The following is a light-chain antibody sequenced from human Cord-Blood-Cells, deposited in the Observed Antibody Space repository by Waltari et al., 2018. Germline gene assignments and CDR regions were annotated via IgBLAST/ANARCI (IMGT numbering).Light chain of an antibody. CDR1: QNISSY. Sequence: DIQMTQSPSSLSASVGDRVTITCRASQNISSYLHWYQQKPGKAPKLLSYAASSLQSGVPSRFSGSGSGTDFTLTISSLQPEDFAPYYCQQSYSTPYTFGQGTKLEIK. CDR3: QQSYSTPYT. J-gene: IGKJ2*01. CDR2: AAS. V-gene: IGKV1-39*01.